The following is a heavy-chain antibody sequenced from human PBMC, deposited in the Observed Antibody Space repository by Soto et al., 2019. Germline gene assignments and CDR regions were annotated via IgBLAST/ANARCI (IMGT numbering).Heavy chain of an antibody. CDR3: SRERVSWSYDTPWFDP. CDR1: GYTFTSYD. D-gene: IGHD3-10*01. V-gene: IGHV1-8*01. Sequence: QVQLVQSGAEVKKPGASVKVSCKASGYTFTSYDINWVRQATGQGLEWMGWMNPNSGNSGYAQKFQGRVTMTRNTSISKAYMELTRLRSEDTAVYYCSRERVSWSYDTPWFDPWGQGTLVTVSS. CDR2: MNPNSGNS. J-gene: IGHJ5*02.